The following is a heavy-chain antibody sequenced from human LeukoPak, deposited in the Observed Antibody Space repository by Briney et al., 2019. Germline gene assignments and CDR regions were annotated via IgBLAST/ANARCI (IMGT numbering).Heavy chain of an antibody. J-gene: IGHJ4*02. Sequence: SQTLSLTCTVSGGSISSGDYYWSWIRQPPGKGLEWIGYIYYSGSTYYNPSLKSRVTISVDTSKNQFSLKLSSVTAADTAVYYCAREELLLCYFDYWGQGTLVTVSS. V-gene: IGHV4-30-4*01. CDR1: GGSISSGDYY. CDR3: AREELLLCYFDY. D-gene: IGHD2-15*01. CDR2: IYYSGST.